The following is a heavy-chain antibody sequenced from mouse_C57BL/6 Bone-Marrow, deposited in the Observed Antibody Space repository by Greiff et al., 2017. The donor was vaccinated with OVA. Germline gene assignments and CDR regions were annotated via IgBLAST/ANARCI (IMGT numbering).Heavy chain of an antibody. CDR3: ARRPTPYAMDY. J-gene: IGHJ4*01. Sequence: EVQRVESGGGLVQPGGSLKLSCAASGFTFSDYGMAWVRQAPRKGPEWVAFISNLAYSIYYADTVTGRFTISRENAKNTLYLDMSSLRSEDTALYYCARRPTPYAMDYWGQGTSVTVSS. V-gene: IGHV5-15*04. CDR2: ISNLAYSI. CDR1: GFTFSDYG.